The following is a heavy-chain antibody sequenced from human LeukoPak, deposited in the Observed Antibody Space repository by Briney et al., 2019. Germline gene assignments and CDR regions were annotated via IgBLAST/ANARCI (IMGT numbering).Heavy chain of an antibody. J-gene: IGHJ4*02. D-gene: IGHD3-3*01. V-gene: IGHV4-4*07. CDR2: IYASGST. Sequence: SETLSLTCTVSGGTISSYYLSWIRQPAGKGLEWIGRIYASGSTNYNPSLKSRVTMSVDTSKNQCSLKLSSVTAADTAVYYCARVVLYDFWSGALDYWGQGTLVTVS. CDR3: ARVVLYDFWSGALDY. CDR1: GGTISSYY.